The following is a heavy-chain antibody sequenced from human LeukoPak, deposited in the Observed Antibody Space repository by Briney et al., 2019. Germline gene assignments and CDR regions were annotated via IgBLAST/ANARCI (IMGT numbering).Heavy chain of an antibody. CDR3: ANVGDVYNGALEI. Sequence: GSLRLSCAASGFTFADAWMTWVRQAPGKGLEWVACINQDGSGRYCVDSVKGRFTISRDNAKNLPYLQMNSLRVDDTAVYYCANVGDVYNGALEIWGQGTTVTVSS. CDR2: INQDGSGR. J-gene: IGHJ3*02. V-gene: IGHV3-7*01. CDR1: GFTFADAW. D-gene: IGHD5-24*01.